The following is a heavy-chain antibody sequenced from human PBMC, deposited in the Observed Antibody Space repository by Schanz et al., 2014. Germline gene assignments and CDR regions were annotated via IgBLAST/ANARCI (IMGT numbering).Heavy chain of an antibody. CDR1: GFTFSDYW. CDR3: VRDSFFAFDY. Sequence: EVQLVESGGGLVQPGGSLRLSCTASGFTFSDYWMSWVRQAPGRGLEWVSSISTSGTYMYIADSLKGRLTISRDDAKKSMYLQMNNLRAEDTAVYYCVRDSFFAFDYWGQGTLVTVSS. D-gene: IGHD3-3*01. CDR2: ISTSGTYM. V-gene: IGHV3-21*01. J-gene: IGHJ4*02.